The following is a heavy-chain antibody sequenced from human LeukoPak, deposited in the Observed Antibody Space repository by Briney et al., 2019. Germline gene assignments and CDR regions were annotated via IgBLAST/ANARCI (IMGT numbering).Heavy chain of an antibody. CDR3: ARDSGSSTYSHPDY. Sequence: GRSLRLSCAASGFTFSSYGMHWVRQAPGKGLEWVAVIWYDGSNKYYADSVKGRFTISRGNSKNTLYLQMNSLRAEDTAVYYCARDSGSSTYSHPDYWGQGTLVTVSS. D-gene: IGHD1-26*01. CDR2: IWYDGSNK. CDR1: GFTFSSYG. V-gene: IGHV3-33*01. J-gene: IGHJ4*02.